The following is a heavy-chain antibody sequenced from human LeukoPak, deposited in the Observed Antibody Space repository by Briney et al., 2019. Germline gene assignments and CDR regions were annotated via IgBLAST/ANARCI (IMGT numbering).Heavy chain of an antibody. CDR2: IWYDGSNK. D-gene: IGHD6-19*01. J-gene: IGHJ4*02. Sequence: GSLSLSCAASGFTFSSYGMHWVRRAPGKGLGWVAVIWYDGSNKYYSDSVKGRFTISRDNSKNTLYLQMNSLRAEDTAVYYCARGIVRYSSGWYFDYWGQGTLVTVSS. CDR1: GFTFSSYG. V-gene: IGHV3-33*01. CDR3: ARGIVRYSSGWYFDY.